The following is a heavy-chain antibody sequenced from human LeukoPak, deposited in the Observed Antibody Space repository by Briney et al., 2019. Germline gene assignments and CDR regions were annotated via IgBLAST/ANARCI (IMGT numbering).Heavy chain of an antibody. CDR3: ARDRIAASIIDY. J-gene: IGHJ4*02. CDR2: INHSGST. V-gene: IGHV4-34*01. D-gene: IGHD6-6*01. CDR1: GGSFSGYY. Sequence: SETLSLTCAVYGGSFSGYYWSWIRQPPGKGLEWIGEINHSGSTNYNPSLKSRVTISVDTSKNQFSLKLSSVTAADTAVYYCARDRIAASIIDYWGQGTLVTVSS.